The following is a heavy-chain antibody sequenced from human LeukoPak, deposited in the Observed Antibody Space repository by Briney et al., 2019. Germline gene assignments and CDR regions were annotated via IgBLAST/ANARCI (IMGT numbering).Heavy chain of an antibody. V-gene: IGHV1-46*01. CDR2: INPSGGST. CDR1: GYTFTGYY. J-gene: IGHJ4*02. Sequence: ASVKVSCKASGYTFTGYYMHWVRQAPGQGLEWMGWINPSGGSTGYAQKFQGRVTMTRDMSTSTVYMELSSLRSEDTAVFYCARRAQVERRHSQFDYWGQGTLVTVSS. D-gene: IGHD1-1*01. CDR3: ARRAQVERRHSQFDY.